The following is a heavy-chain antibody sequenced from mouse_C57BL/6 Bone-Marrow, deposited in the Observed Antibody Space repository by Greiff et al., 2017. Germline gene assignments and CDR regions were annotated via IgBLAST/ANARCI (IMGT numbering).Heavy chain of an antibody. D-gene: IGHD1-1*01. Sequence: VQLQQPGAELVMPGASVKLSCKASGYTFTSYWMHWVKQRPGPGLEWIGEIDPSDSYTNYNQKFKGKSTLTVDKSASTAYMQLSSLTSEDSAVYYCARESGSPYAMDYWGQGTSVTVSS. CDR1: GYTFTSYW. CDR2: IDPSDSYT. J-gene: IGHJ4*01. V-gene: IGHV1-69*01. CDR3: ARESGSPYAMDY.